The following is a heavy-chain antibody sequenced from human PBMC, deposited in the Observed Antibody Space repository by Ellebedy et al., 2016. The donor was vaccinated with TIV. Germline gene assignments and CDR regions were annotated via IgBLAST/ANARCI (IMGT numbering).Heavy chain of an antibody. V-gene: IGHV4-59*01. CDR1: GGSISSYY. Sequence: MPSKTLSLTCTVSGGSISSYYWSWIRQPPGKGLEWIGYIYYSGSTNYSGSTNYNPSLKSRVTISVDTSKNQFSLRLSSVTAADTAVYHCARGGTWKGYFDYWGQGTLVTVSS. D-gene: IGHD3-16*01. J-gene: IGHJ4*02. CDR3: ARGGTWKGYFDY. CDR2: IYYSGSTNYSGST.